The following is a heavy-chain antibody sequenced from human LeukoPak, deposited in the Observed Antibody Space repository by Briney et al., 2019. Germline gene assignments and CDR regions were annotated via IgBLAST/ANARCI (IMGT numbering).Heavy chain of an antibody. V-gene: IGHV3-23*01. CDR1: GFMFSQHT. CDR3: AKSDCASDGCKLLNY. J-gene: IGHJ4*02. D-gene: IGHD3-10*01. Sequence: GGSLRLSCAVSGFMFSQHTMSWVRQAPGKRLEWVSSISGSGDATRYADSVMGRFTISRDNAKNTLSLQMNSLRAEDTAVYHCAKSDCASDGCKLLNYWGQGTLVTASS. CDR2: ISGSGDAT.